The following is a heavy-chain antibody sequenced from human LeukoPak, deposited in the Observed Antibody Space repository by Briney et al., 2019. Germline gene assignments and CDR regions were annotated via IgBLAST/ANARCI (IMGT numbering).Heavy chain of an antibody. J-gene: IGHJ4*02. D-gene: IGHD1-7*01. CDR1: GYSISSGYY. CDR3: ARVIAGTTVDY. Sequence: SETLSLTCTVSGYSISSGYYWGWIRQPPGKGLEWIGSIYHSGSTYYNPSLKSRVTISVDTSKNQFSLKLTSVTAADTAVYYCARVIAGTTVDYWGQGTLVTVSS. CDR2: IYHSGST. V-gene: IGHV4-38-2*02.